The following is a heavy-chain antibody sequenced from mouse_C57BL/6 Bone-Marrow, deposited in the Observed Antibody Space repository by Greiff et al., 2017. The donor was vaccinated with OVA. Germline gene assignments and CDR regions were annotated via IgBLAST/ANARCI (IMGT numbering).Heavy chain of an antibody. V-gene: IGHV1-58*01. J-gene: IGHJ3*01. Sequence: EVKLQESGAELVRPGSSVKMSCKTSGYTFTSYGINWVKQRPGQGLEWIGYIYIGNGYTEYNEKFKGKATLTSDTSSRTAYIQLSSLTSEDSAIYFWAREGGLWLLRVFAYWGQGTLVTVSA. D-gene: IGHD2-3*01. CDR3: AREGGLWLLRVFAY. CDR2: IYIGNGYT. CDR1: GYTFTSYG.